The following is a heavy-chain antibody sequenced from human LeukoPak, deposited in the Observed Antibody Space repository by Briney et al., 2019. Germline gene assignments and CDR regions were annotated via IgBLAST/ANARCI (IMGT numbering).Heavy chain of an antibody. D-gene: IGHD6-13*01. CDR1: GYTFTGYY. J-gene: IGHJ5*02. CDR2: INPNSGGT. CDR3: ARGGDSSSWRFDP. Sequence: ASVEVSCKASGYTFTGYYMHWVRQAPGQGLEWMGRINPNSGGTNYAQKFQGRVTMTRDTSISTAYMELSRLRSDDTAVYYCARGGDSSSWRFDPWGQGTLVTVSS. V-gene: IGHV1-2*06.